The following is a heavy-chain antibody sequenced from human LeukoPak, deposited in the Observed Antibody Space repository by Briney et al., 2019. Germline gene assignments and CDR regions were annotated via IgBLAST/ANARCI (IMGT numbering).Heavy chain of an antibody. CDR1: GYSISGGYY. Sequence: SETLSLTCTVSGYSISGGYYWGWIRQPPGQGLEWIGSIYHSGSTYYNPSLKSRVTISADTSKNQFSLKLSSVTAADTAVYYCASYILTSIAAAGPPLAEYFQHWGQGTLVTVSS. J-gene: IGHJ1*01. V-gene: IGHV4-38-2*02. D-gene: IGHD6-13*01. CDR2: IYHSGST. CDR3: ASYILTSIAAAGPPLAEYFQH.